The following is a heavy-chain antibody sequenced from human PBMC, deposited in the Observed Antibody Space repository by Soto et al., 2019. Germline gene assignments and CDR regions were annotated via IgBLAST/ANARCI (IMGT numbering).Heavy chain of an antibody. Sequence: QVQLQESGPGLVKPSETLSLTCTVSGGSISSYYWSWIRQPPGKGLEWIGYIYYSGSTNYNPSLKSRVTISVDTSKNQFSLKLSSVTAADTAVYYCASRIAVAGTGWFDPWGQGTLVTVSS. CDR3: ASRIAVAGTGWFDP. V-gene: IGHV4-59*01. D-gene: IGHD6-19*01. CDR2: IYYSGST. J-gene: IGHJ5*02. CDR1: GGSISSYY.